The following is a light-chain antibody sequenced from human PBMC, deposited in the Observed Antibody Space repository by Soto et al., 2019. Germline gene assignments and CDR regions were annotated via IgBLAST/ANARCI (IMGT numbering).Light chain of an antibody. J-gene: IGLJ2*01. Sequence: QPVRTQSPSASASLGASVKLTWTLSSGHSSYAIAWHQQQPEKGPRYLMKLNSDGSHSKGDGIPDRFSGSSSGAERYLTISSLQSEDEADYYCQTWGTGIRVFGGGTKLTVL. CDR1: SGHSSYA. CDR2: LNSDGSH. CDR3: QTWGTGIRV. V-gene: IGLV4-69*01.